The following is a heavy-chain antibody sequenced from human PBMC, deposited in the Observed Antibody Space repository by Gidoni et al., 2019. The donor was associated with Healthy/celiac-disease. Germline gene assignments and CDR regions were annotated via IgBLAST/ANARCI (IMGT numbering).Heavy chain of an antibody. J-gene: IGHJ4*02. CDR1: GFTFSSYA. Sequence: QVQLVASGGGVVQPGRSLRLSCAASGFTFSSYAMHWVRQAPGKGLEWVAVISYDGSNKYYADSVKGRFTISRDNSKNTLYLQMNSLRAEDTAVYYCARDINSIFDYWGQGTLVTVSS. V-gene: IGHV3-30*04. D-gene: IGHD4-4*01. CDR2: ISYDGSNK. CDR3: ARDINSIFDY.